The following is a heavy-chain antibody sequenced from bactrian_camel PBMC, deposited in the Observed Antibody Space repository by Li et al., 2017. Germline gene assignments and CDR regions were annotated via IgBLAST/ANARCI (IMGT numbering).Heavy chain of an antibody. CDR3: ATADNIVGCNRRIFRS. Sequence: VQLVESGGGLVQPGESLRLSCVASGITFSRHDMSWVRQAPGKEREGVARIYTGSGNTYYADSVKGRFTISQDNAKNTVYLQMNSLKPEDTAMYYCATADNIVGCNRRIFRSWGQGTQVTVS. V-gene: IGHV3S40*01. CDR2: IYTGSGNT. CDR1: GITFSRHD. J-gene: IGHJ6*01. D-gene: IGHD1*01.